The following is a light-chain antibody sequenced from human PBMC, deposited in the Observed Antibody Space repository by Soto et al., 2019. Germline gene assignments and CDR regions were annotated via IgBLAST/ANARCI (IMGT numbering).Light chain of an antibody. CDR3: QQYGSSPPT. V-gene: IGKV3-20*01. Sequence: EIVLTQSPGTLSLSPGERATLSCRASQSVSSSYLAWYQQKPDQAPRLLIYGASSRATGIPDRFSGSGSGTDFTLTISRLEPEDFAVYYCQQYGSSPPTFGQGTKVDIK. J-gene: IGKJ1*01. CDR1: QSVSSSY. CDR2: GAS.